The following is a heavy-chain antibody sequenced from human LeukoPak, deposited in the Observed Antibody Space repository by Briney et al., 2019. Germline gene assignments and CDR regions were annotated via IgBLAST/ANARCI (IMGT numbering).Heavy chain of an antibody. Sequence: PSETLSLTCTLSGGSLSTYHWTWIRQSPGKGLEWIGYIYHRGSKNYNPSLKRRVTFSEDTSKNQFSMNLRSVTAADTAVYYCARDLKGYSIDVWGRGIAVTVSS. V-gene: IGHV4-59*12. CDR1: GGSLSTYH. J-gene: IGHJ6*04. CDR3: ARDLKGYSIDV. CDR2: IYHRGSK.